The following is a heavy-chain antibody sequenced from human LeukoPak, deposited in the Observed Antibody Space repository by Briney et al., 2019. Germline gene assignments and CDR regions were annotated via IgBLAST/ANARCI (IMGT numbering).Heavy chain of an antibody. J-gene: IGHJ4*02. D-gene: IGHD3-22*01. CDR3: ARDRDDSSGYYRETLFDY. Sequence: SQTLSLTCTVSDDSISSGAYYWTWIRQPPGKGLEWIGYISHSGSTYYNPSLKSRVTISVDMSKNQFSLKLSSVTAADTAKYYCARDRDDSSGYYRETLFDYWGQGTLVTVSS. CDR2: ISHSGST. CDR1: DDSISSGAYY. V-gene: IGHV4-30-2*01.